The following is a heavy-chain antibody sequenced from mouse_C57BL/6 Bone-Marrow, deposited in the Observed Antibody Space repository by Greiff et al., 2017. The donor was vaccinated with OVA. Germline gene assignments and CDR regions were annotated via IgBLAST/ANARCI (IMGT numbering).Heavy chain of an antibody. CDR1: GFTFSSYA. V-gene: IGHV5-9-1*02. CDR2: ISSGGDYI. Sequence: VQLKESGEGLVKPGGSLKLSCAASGFTFSSYAMSWVRQTPEKRLEWVAYISSGGDYIYYADTVKGRFTISRDNARNTLYLQMSSLKSEDTAMYYCTRDRSWDLDWYFDVWGTGTTVTVSS. CDR3: TRDRSWDLDWYFDV. J-gene: IGHJ1*03. D-gene: IGHD4-1*01.